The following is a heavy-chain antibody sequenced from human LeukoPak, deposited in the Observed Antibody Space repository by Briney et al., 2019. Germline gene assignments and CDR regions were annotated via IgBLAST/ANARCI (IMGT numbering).Heavy chain of an antibody. J-gene: IGHJ4*02. CDR1: GFTFSSYS. V-gene: IGHV3-23*01. Sequence: GGSLRLSCAASGFTFSSYSMNWVRQAPGKGLEWVSSINSGGSTYYADSVKGRFTISRDNSKNTLYLQMNSLRAEDTAVYYCVKRKPYYFDYWGQGTLVTVSS. D-gene: IGHD1-14*01. CDR2: INSGGST. CDR3: VKRKPYYFDY.